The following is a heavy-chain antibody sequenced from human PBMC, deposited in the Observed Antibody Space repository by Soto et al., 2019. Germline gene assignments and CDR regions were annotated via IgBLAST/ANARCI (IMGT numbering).Heavy chain of an antibody. V-gene: IGHV6-1*01. CDR2: TYYRSKWYN. CDR3: ASRGYCSSTSCYTYAFDI. Sequence: SQTLSLTCAICGDNVSSNSAAWNWIRPSPSRGLEWLGRTYYRSKWYNDYAVSVKSRITINPDTSKNQFSLQLNSVTPEDTAVYYCASRGYCSSTSCYTYAFDIWGQGTMVTVS. D-gene: IGHD2-2*02. J-gene: IGHJ3*02. CDR1: GDNVSSNSAA.